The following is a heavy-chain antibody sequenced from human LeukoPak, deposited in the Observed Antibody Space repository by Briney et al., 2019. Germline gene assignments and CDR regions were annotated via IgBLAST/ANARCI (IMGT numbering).Heavy chain of an antibody. CDR3: GRARIDYYGSGSYFSGDHYNWFDP. CDR2: IKQDGSEK. D-gene: IGHD3-10*01. V-gene: IGHV3-7*01. Sequence: GGSLRLSCAASGFTFSSYWMSWVRQAPGKGLEWVANIKQDGSEKYYVDSVKGRFTISRDNAKNSLYLQMNSLRAEDTAVYYCGRARIDYYGSGSYFSGDHYNWFDPWGQGTLVTVSS. CDR1: GFTFSSYW. J-gene: IGHJ5*02.